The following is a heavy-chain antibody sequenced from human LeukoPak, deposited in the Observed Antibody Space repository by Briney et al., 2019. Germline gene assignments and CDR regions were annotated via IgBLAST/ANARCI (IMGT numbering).Heavy chain of an antibody. Sequence: HGESLKISCKGSGYSFTSYWIGWVRQMPGKGLEWMGIIYPGDSDTKYSPSFQGQVTISADKSISTAYLQWSSLKASDTAMYYCARLNYDILTGYYSGDFDYWGQGTLVTVSS. CDR3: ARLNYDILTGYYSGDFDY. CDR1: GYSFTSYW. CDR2: IYPGDSDT. J-gene: IGHJ4*02. D-gene: IGHD3-9*01. V-gene: IGHV5-51*01.